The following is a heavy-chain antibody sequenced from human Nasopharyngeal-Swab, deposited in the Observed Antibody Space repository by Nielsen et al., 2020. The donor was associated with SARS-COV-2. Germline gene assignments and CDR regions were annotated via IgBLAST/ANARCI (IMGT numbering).Heavy chain of an antibody. CDR3: ARKNYYDSSGYYLVHFYYYYYGMDV. J-gene: IGHJ6*02. V-gene: IGHV3-23*01. CDR2: ISGSGGST. Sequence: GESLKISCAASGFTFSSYAMSWVRQAPGKGLEWVSAISGSGGSTYYADSVKGRFTISRDNSKNTLYLQMNSLRAEDTAVYYCARKNYYDSSGYYLVHFYYYYYGMDVWGQGTMVTVSS. CDR1: GFTFSSYA. D-gene: IGHD3-22*01.